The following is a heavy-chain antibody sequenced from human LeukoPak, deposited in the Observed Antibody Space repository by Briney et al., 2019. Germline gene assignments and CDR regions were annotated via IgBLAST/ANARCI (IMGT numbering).Heavy chain of an antibody. CDR1: GFIFSSKW. D-gene: IGHD4-23*01. V-gene: IGHV3-74*01. CDR2: IDNGGSYT. J-gene: IGHJ4*02. Sequence: GGSLRLSCAASGFIFSSKWIHWVRQAPGKGLEWVSRIDNGGSYTSYADSVKGRFTISRDNAKNSLYLQMNSLRAEDTAVYYCARDPGGYFDYWGQGTLVTVSS. CDR3: ARDPGGYFDY.